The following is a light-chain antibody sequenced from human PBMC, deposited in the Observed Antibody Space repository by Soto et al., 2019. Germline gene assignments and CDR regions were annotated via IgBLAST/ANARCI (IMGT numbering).Light chain of an antibody. CDR2: AAS. CDR1: QSFSSYY. CDR3: QQYGSSPRT. J-gene: IGKJ1*01. V-gene: IGKV3-20*01. Sequence: EIVLTQSPGTLSLSPGERATLSCRASQSFSSYYLAWYQQKPGQTPRLLIYAASSRATGIPDRFSGSGSGTDFSLTISRLEAEDFAVYYCQQYGSSPRTFGQGTKVDI.